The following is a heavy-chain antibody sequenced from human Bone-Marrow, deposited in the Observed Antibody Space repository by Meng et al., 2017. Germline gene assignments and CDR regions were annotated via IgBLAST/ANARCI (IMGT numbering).Heavy chain of an antibody. CDR3: AREKVYIGSYSPYYYYGMDV. V-gene: IGHV3-21*01. Sequence: GESLKISCAASGFTFSSYSMNWVRQAPGKGLEWVSSISSSGSYIYYADSVKGRFTISRDNAKNSLYLQMNSLRAEDTAVYYCAREKVYIGSYSPYYYYGMDVWGQGTTVTVSS. CDR1: GFTFSSYS. CDR2: ISSSGSYI. J-gene: IGHJ6*02. D-gene: IGHD1-26*01.